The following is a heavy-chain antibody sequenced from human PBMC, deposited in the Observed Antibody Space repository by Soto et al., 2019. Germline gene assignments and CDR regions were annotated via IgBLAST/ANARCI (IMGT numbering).Heavy chain of an antibody. CDR1: GYTFSNYG. V-gene: IGHV1-18*01. D-gene: IGHD2-15*01. Sequence: QVQLVQSGGEVKRPGASVKVSCKTSGYTFSNYGITWVRQAPGQPLEWLGWISLYSDGTNYAQKLQGRVTLTTDTSTSTAYMELRSLRSDDTAVYYCARVSSSIVVVPDYGMDVWGQGTTVTVSS. J-gene: IGHJ6*02. CDR2: ISLYSDGT. CDR3: ARVSSSIVVVPDYGMDV.